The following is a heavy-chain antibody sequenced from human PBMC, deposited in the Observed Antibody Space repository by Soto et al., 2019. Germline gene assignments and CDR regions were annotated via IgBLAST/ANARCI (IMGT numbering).Heavy chain of an antibody. J-gene: IGHJ4*02. CDR1: SGSISSGTYH. D-gene: IGHD6-13*01. CDR3: AAEISSAGHY. CDR2: IYFSGTT. Sequence: QLQLQESGPGLVRPSETLSLTCTVSSGSISSGTYHWAWIRQPPGKGLEWIGSIYFSGTTYYSPSLKTRVTLFVDTSKNQFSLKLTSVTAPDTAVYYCAAEISSAGHYWGQGTLVTVSS. V-gene: IGHV4-39*01.